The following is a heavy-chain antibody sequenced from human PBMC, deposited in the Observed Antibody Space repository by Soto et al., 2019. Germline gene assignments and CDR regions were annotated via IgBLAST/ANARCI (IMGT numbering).Heavy chain of an antibody. J-gene: IGHJ6*02. CDR3: ARGRDDFYYYYGKDV. CDR1: GYTFTSYG. CDR2: ISAYNGNT. Sequence: ASVKVSCKASGYTFTSYGISWVRQAPGQGLEWMGWISAYNGNTNYAQKLQGRVTMTTDTSTSTAYMELRSLRSDDTAVYYCARGRDDFYYYYGKDVWGQGTTVTVSS. V-gene: IGHV1-18*01.